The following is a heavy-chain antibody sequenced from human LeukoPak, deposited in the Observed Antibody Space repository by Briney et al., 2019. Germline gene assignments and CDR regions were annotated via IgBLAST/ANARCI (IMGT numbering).Heavy chain of an antibody. CDR3: ARDRGYSDY. CDR1: GFTVSSNY. D-gene: IGHD5-12*01. CDR2: IKQDGSEK. V-gene: IGHV3-7*01. Sequence: TGGSLRLSCAASGFTVSSNYMSWVRQAPGKGLEWVANIKQDGSEKYYVDSVKGRFTISRDNAKNSLYLQMNSLRVEDTAVYYCARDRGYSDYWGQGTLVTVSS. J-gene: IGHJ4*02.